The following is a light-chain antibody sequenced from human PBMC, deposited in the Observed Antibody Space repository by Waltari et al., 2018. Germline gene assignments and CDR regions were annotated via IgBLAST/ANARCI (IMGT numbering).Light chain of an antibody. CDR3: NSDAGSNNNV. Sequence: QSALTQPPSASGSPGQSVTISCTGTSNDVGAYNYVSWYQQHPGKAPKLMIYEVTKRHSGVPGRFSGSKSGNTASLTVSGLQAEDEADYYCNSDAGSNNNVFGTGTKVTVL. J-gene: IGLJ1*01. V-gene: IGLV2-8*01. CDR2: EVT. CDR1: SNDVGAYNY.